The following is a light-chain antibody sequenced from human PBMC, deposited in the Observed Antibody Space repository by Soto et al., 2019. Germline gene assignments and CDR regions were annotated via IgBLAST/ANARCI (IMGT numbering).Light chain of an antibody. CDR1: GSNIGAGYD. V-gene: IGLV1-40*01. J-gene: IGLJ1*01. Sequence: QPVLTQPPSVSGAPGQRVTISCTGSGSNIGAGYDVHWYQQLPGTAPKLLIFANINRPSGVPDRFSGSESGTSASLAITGLRAEDEADYDCQSYDSSLSGYVFGTGTKLTVL. CDR3: QSYDSSLSGYV. CDR2: ANI.